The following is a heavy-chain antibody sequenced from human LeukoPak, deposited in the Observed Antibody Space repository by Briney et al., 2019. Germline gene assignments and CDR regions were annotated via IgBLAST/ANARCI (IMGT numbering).Heavy chain of an antibody. D-gene: IGHD2/OR15-2a*01. V-gene: IGHV3-33*01. Sequence: GGSLRLSCAASGFTFSGYGMHWVRQAPGKGLEWVALIWYDGSNKYYADSVKGRLTISRDNSKNTLYLQMNSLRAEDTAVYYCAREGPRGNSQFDYWGQGTLVTVTS. CDR3: AREGPRGNSQFDY. J-gene: IGHJ4*02. CDR1: GFTFSGYG. CDR2: IWYDGSNK.